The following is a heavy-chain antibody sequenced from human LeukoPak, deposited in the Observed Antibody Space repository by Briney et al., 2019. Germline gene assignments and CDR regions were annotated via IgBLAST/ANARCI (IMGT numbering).Heavy chain of an antibody. CDR1: GGTFSSYT. CDR2: IIHILGIA. CDR3: ASPEYSSSWYWFDP. J-gene: IGHJ5*02. Sequence: SVKVSCKASGGTFSSYTISWVRQAPGQGLEWMGRIIHILGIANYAQKFQGRVTITADKSTSTAYMELSSLRSEDTAVYYCASPEYSSSWYWFDPWGQGTLVTVSS. V-gene: IGHV1-69*02. D-gene: IGHD6-13*01.